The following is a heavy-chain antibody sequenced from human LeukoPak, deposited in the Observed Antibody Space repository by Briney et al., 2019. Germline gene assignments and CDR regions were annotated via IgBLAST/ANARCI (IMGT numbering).Heavy chain of an antibody. CDR2: IYTSGST. Sequence: SETLSLTCTVSGGSISSYYWSWIRQPAGKGLEWIGRIYTSGSTNYNPSLKSRVTMSVDTSENQFSLKLSSVTAADTAVYYCARDVGRDYYGSATIKYYYYYMDVWGKGTTVTISS. V-gene: IGHV4-4*07. D-gene: IGHD3-10*01. CDR3: ARDVGRDYYGSATIKYYYYYMDV. J-gene: IGHJ6*03. CDR1: GGSISSYY.